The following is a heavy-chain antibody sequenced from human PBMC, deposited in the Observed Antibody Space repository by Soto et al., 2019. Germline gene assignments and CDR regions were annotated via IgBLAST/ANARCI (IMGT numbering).Heavy chain of an antibody. Sequence: PGGSLRLSCAASGFTFSSYGMRWVRQAPGEGLEWVAVIWYDGSNKYYADSVKGRFTISRDNSKNTLYLQMNSLRAEDTAVYYCARDAGFGELYYYGMDVWGQGTTVTVSS. CDR3: ARDAGFGELYYYGMDV. J-gene: IGHJ6*02. CDR2: IWYDGSNK. D-gene: IGHD3-10*01. V-gene: IGHV3-33*01. CDR1: GFTFSSYG.